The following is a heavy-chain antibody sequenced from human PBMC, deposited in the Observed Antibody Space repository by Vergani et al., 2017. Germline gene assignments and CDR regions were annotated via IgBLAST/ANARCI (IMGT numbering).Heavy chain of an antibody. D-gene: IGHD3-16*01. V-gene: IGHV1-46*01. CDR2: INPSGGST. J-gene: IGHJ5*02. Sequence: QVQLVQSGAEVKKPGASVKDSCKASGYNFTSYYMHWVRQAPGQGLEWEGIINPSGGSTSYAQKFQGRVTMTRDTSTSTVYMELISLRSEDPAVYYCARVLGGDWFDPWGQGTLVTVSS. CDR3: ARVLGGDWFDP. CDR1: GYNFTSYY.